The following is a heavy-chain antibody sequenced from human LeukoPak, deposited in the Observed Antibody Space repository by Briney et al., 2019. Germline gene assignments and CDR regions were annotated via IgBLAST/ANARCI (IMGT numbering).Heavy chain of an antibody. V-gene: IGHV4-59*08. J-gene: IGHJ4*02. Sequence: SETLSLTCTVSGGSISGYYWSWIRQPPGKGLEWIGYIYYSGSTNYNPSLKSRVTISIDTSKTQFSLKLSSVTAADTAVYYCARRASRENYFDYWGQGILVTVSS. CDR1: GGSISGYY. D-gene: IGHD5-24*01. CDR2: IYYSGST. CDR3: ARRASRENYFDY.